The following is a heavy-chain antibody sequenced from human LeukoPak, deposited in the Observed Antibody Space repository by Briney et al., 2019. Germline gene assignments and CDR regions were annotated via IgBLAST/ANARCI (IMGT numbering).Heavy chain of an antibody. Sequence: SETLSLTCSVSGGXISSYYCSWIRQPPGKGLEWIGYIYYSGSTNYNPSLKSRVTISVDTSKNQFSLKLSSVTAADTAVYYCARVGGNFGGFDIWGQGTMVTVSS. CDR3: ARVGGNFGGFDI. CDR2: IYYSGST. J-gene: IGHJ3*02. V-gene: IGHV4-59*01. CDR1: GGXISSYY. D-gene: IGHD2-21*01.